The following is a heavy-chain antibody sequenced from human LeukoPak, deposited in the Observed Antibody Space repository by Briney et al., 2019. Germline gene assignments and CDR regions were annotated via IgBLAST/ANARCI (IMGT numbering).Heavy chain of an antibody. Sequence: GGSLRLSCAASGFTFSSYSMNWVRQAPGKGLEWVSAISGSGGSTYYADSVKGRFTISRDNSKNTLYLQMNSLRAEDTAVYYCACSGWYESGPGTPSNTEGRDAFDIWGQGTMVTVSS. V-gene: IGHV3-23*01. J-gene: IGHJ3*02. CDR2: ISGSGGST. D-gene: IGHD6-19*01. CDR1: GFTFSSYS. CDR3: ACSGWYESGPGTPSNTEGRDAFDI.